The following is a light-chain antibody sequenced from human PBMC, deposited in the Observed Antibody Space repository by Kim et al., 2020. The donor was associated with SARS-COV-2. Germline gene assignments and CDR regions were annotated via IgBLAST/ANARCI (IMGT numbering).Light chain of an antibody. J-gene: IGKJ2*01. CDR3: QQYDNSLYT. CDR1: QSVSSTN. Sequence: LSPVESVTLSCRATQSVSSTNLAWYHQRPGQAPRLLIYATSTRAKGIPDRFSGSGSGTDFTLTISRLEPEDFAVYYCQQYDNSLYTFGQGTKLEI. V-gene: IGKV3-20*01. CDR2: ATS.